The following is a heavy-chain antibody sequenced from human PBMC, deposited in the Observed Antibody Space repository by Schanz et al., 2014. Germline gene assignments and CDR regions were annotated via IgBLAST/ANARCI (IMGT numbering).Heavy chain of an antibody. CDR2: IIPVLAIA. D-gene: IGHD4-17*01. Sequence: QGQLVQSGPEVKEPGASVKVSCEASRYTFNTYGLNWVRQAPGQGLEWMGRIIPVLAIADYAQKFQGRVTITADKSTSTAYMELNSLNSDDTAVYYCATLDYADSVSWGQGTLXTVSS. V-gene: IGHV1-69*04. CDR1: RYTFNTYG. J-gene: IGHJ5*02. CDR3: ATLDYADSVS.